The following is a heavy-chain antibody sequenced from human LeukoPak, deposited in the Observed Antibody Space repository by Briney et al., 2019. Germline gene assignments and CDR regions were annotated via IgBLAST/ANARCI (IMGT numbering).Heavy chain of an antibody. J-gene: IGHJ6*02. CDR1: GGSFSGYY. Sequence: SETLSLTCAVYGGSFSGYYWSWIRQPPGKGLEWIGEINHSGSTNYNPSLKSRVTISVDTSKNQLSLKLSSVTAADTAVYYCARYRGYSYGAYYYYYGMDVWGQGTTVTVSS. CDR2: INHSGST. D-gene: IGHD5-18*01. V-gene: IGHV4-34*01. CDR3: ARYRGYSYGAYYYYYGMDV.